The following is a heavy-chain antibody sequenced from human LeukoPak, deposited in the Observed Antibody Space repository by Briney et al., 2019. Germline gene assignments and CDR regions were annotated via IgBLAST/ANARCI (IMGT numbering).Heavy chain of an antibody. CDR3: ATLIVVVITRDAFDI. D-gene: IGHD3-22*01. V-gene: IGHV3-23*01. J-gene: IGHJ3*02. CDR2: ISGSGGST. Sequence: GGSLRLSCAASGFTFSSYAMSWVRQAPGKGLEWVSAISGSGGSTYYADSVKGRFTISRDNSKNTLYLQMNSLRAEDTAVYYCATLIVVVITRDAFDIWGQGTMVTVSS. CDR1: GFTFSSYA.